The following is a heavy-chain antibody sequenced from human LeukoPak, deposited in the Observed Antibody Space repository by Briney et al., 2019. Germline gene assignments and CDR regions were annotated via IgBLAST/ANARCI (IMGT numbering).Heavy chain of an antibody. CDR1: GYTFTSYG. CDR3: ARGVAVAGTNWFDP. D-gene: IGHD6-19*01. V-gene: IGHV1-2*06. J-gene: IGHJ5*02. Sequence: ASVKVSCKASGYTFTSYGISWVRQAPGQGLEWMGRINPNSGGTNYAQKFQGRVTMTRDTSISTAYMELSRLRSDDTAVYYCARGVAVAGTNWFDPWGQGTLVTVSP. CDR2: INPNSGGT.